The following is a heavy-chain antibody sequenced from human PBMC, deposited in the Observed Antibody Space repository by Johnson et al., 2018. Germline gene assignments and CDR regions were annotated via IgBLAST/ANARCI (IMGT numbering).Heavy chain of an antibody. Sequence: VQLLETGGGVVQPGRSLRLSCAASGFTFSSYGMHWVRQAPGKGLEWVAVISHDGSNKNYADSVKGRFTISRDNSKNTLYLQMNSRRAEDTAVYYCAKVVSDYYYYYMDVWDKGTTVTVSS. CDR1: GFTFSSYG. D-gene: IGHD3-22*01. J-gene: IGHJ6*03. CDR2: ISHDGSNK. V-gene: IGHV3-30*18. CDR3: AKVVSDYYYYYMDV.